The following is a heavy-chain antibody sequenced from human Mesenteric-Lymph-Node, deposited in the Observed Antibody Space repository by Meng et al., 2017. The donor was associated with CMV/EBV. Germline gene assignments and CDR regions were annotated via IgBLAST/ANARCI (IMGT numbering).Heavy chain of an antibody. CDR3: ARMYYDFWSGYWGGFVDY. CDR1: GFTFGTYT. J-gene: IGHJ4*02. Sequence: GESLKISCAASGFTFGTYTMNWVRQAPGKGLEWVSSITSSSNYISYADSVRGRFTVSRDNAKNSLYLQMNSLRAEDTAVYYCARMYYDFWSGYWGGFVDYWGQGTLVTVSS. D-gene: IGHD3-3*01. V-gene: IGHV3-21*01. CDR2: ITSSSNYI.